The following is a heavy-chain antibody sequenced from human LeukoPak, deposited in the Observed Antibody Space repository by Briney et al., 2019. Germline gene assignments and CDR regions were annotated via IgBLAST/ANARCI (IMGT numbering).Heavy chain of an antibody. D-gene: IGHD5-12*01. J-gene: IGHJ4*02. CDR2: IRYDGSIK. Sequence: GGSLRLSCAASGFTFSSYGTHWVRQAPGKGLEWVAFIRYDGSIKYYADSVKGRFTISRDNSKNTLYLQMNSLRAEDTAVYYCAKDPGTSPIGYQFDYWGQGTLVTVSS. CDR1: GFTFSSYG. V-gene: IGHV3-30*02. CDR3: AKDPGTSPIGYQFDY.